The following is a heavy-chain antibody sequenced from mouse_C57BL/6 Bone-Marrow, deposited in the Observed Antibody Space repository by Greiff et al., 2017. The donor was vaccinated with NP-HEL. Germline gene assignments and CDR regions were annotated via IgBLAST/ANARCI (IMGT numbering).Heavy chain of an antibody. Sequence: EVKLMESGGGLVQSGRSLRLSCATSGFTFSDFYMEWVRQAPGKGLEWIAASRNKANDYTTEYSASVKGRFIVSRDNSQSILYLQMNALRAEDTAIYYCARDSLLRGYYWGQGTTLTVSS. CDR2: SRNKANDYTT. CDR3: ARDSLLRGYY. D-gene: IGHD1-1*01. V-gene: IGHV7-1*01. J-gene: IGHJ2*01. CDR1: GFTFSDFY.